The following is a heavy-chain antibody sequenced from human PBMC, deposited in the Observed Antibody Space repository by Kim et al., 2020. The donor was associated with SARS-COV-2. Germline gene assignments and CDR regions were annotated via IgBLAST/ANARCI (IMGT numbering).Heavy chain of an antibody. J-gene: IGHJ4*01. Sequence: GGSLRLSCAASGYTFSSYAMTWVRQAPGKGLEWVAAVSAAGLRTYYADSLKGRFTISRDNSENTVNLQMNSLRPEDSAVYYCAKGQSGTRQERYSGYWG. V-gene: IGHV3-23*01. CDR3: AKGQSGTRQERYSGY. CDR2: VSAAGLRT. CDR1: GYTFSSYA. D-gene: IGHD1-26*01.